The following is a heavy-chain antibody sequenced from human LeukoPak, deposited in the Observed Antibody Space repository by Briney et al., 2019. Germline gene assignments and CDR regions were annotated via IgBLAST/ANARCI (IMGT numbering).Heavy chain of an antibody. J-gene: IGHJ4*02. Sequence: GASVKVSCKASGYTFTGYYMHWVRQAPGQGLEWMGWINPNSGGTNYAQKFQGRVTMTRDTSISTPYMELSRLRSDDTAVYYCARERYSYGQRSFDYWDQGTLVTASS. CDR2: INPNSGGT. CDR3: ARERYSYGQRSFDY. CDR1: GYTFTGYY. V-gene: IGHV1-2*02. D-gene: IGHD5-18*01.